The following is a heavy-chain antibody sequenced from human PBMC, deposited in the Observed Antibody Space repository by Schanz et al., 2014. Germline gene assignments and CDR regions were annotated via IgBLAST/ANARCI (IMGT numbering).Heavy chain of an antibody. V-gene: IGHV3-15*01. CDR1: GFTFSNAW. J-gene: IGHJ5*02. D-gene: IGHD3-10*01. CDR3: STTTNFYASGTYSWFDP. CDR2: IKSRSDGGTT. Sequence: EAQVVESGGGLVKPGGSLRLSCVASGFTFSNAWMNWVRQGPGNRLEWVGRIKSRSDGGTTDYAAPVKGRFIISRDDSRNTLYLQMSGLNPEDTAVYYFSTTTNFYASGTYSWFDPWGQGTRVTVSS.